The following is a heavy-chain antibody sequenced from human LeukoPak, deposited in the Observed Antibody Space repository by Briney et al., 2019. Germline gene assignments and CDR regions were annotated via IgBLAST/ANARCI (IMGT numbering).Heavy chain of an antibody. J-gene: IGHJ4*02. CDR3: ARDLEWLLFDY. CDR2: ISSSSSYI. Sequence: GGSLGLSCAASGFTFSSYSMNWVRQAPGKGLEWVSSISSSSSYIYYADSVKGRFTISRDNAKNSLYLQMNSLRAEDTAVYYCARDLEWLLFDYWGQGTLVTVSS. V-gene: IGHV3-21*01. D-gene: IGHD3-3*01. CDR1: GFTFSSYS.